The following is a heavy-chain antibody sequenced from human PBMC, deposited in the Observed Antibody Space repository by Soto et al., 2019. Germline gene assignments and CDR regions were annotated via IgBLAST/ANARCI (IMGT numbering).Heavy chain of an antibody. CDR1: GGSIISSSYY. D-gene: IGHD2-8*01. Sequence: PSEPLSFTSNVSGGSIISSSYYWGWIPQRQGKGLEWIGSINDSGSTYYTPSLKCRVTISVDTSKIQFSLKLSSVTAADTVVYYCARRGYYAISAFDIWGQGTMVTVSS. CDR3: ARRGYYAISAFDI. CDR2: INDSGST. V-gene: IGHV4-39*01. J-gene: IGHJ3*02.